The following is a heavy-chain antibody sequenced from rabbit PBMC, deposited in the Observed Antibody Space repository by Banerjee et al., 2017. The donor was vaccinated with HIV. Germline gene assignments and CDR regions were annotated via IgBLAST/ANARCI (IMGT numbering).Heavy chain of an antibody. CDR2: IYAGVSSNNT. D-gene: IGHD4-1*01. J-gene: IGHJ4*01. CDR1: GFDLSSYYY. Sequence: QSLVVSGGGLVKPEGSLTLTCKASGFDLSSYYYMCWVRQAPGKGLEWIACIYAGVSSNNTYYANWAKGRFTISKTSSTTVTLQMTSLTAADTATYFCARDGSGWGANFNLWGPGTLVTIS. V-gene: IGHV1S40*01. CDR3: ARDGSGWGANFNL.